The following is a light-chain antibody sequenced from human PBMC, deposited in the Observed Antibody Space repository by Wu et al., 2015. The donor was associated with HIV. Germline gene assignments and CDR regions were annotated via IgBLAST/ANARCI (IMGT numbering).Light chain of an antibody. CDR3: QQYNNWPPT. CDR2: GAS. J-gene: IGKJ3*01. CDR1: QSVSSD. Sequence: EIVMTQSPATLSVSPGETVTLFCRASQSVSSDLAWYQQKPGQSPRLLIYGASTRATGIPDRFSGSGSGTDFSLTITRLQSEDFAIHFCQQYNNWPPTFGPGTKVDIK. V-gene: IGKV3-15*01.